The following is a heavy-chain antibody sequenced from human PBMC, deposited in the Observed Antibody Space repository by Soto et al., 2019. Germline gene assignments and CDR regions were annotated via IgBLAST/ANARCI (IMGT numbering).Heavy chain of an antibody. V-gene: IGHV3-15*01. CDR2: IKSKTDGGTT. CDR3: TTDLGTTGTYYFDY. J-gene: IGHJ4*02. CDR1: GFTFSNAW. Sequence: GESLKISCAASGFTFSNAWMSWVRQAPGKGLEWVGRIKSKTDGGTTDYAAPVKGRFTISRDDSKNTLYLQMNSLKTEDTAVYYCTTDLGTTGTYYFDYWGQGTLVTVSS. D-gene: IGHD1-1*01.